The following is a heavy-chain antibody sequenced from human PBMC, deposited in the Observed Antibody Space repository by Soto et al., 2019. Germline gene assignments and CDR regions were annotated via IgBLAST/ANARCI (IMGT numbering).Heavy chain of an antibody. J-gene: IGHJ6*02. D-gene: IGHD3-10*01. CDR2: ISAYNGNT. CDR1: GYTFSSYG. Sequence: QVQLVQSGAEVKKPGASVKVSCKASGYTFSSYGISWVRQAPGQGLERMGWISAYNGNTNYAQNLQGRVTMTKDTSMSTAYMELRSLASDYTAVYYCARDRGGYGMGVWGQGTTVTVSS. V-gene: IGHV1-18*01. CDR3: ARDRGGYGMGV.